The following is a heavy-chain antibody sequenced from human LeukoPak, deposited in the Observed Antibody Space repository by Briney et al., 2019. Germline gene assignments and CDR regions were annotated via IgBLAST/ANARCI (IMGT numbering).Heavy chain of an antibody. Sequence: GGSLRLSCAASGFPFDGSAMHWVRQAPGKGLEWVSGINWNSGNINYADSVRGRFTVSRDNAKNSLYLQMNSLKTEDTAFYYCARGLPGYTSGWSIDYWGQGTLVTVSS. CDR1: GFPFDGSA. V-gene: IGHV3-9*01. D-gene: IGHD6-19*01. J-gene: IGHJ4*02. CDR2: INWNSGNI. CDR3: ARGLPGYTSGWSIDY.